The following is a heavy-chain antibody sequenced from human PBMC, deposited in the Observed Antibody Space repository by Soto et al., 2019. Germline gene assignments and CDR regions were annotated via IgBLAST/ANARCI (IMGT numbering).Heavy chain of an antibody. CDR3: AKEGVRGIIIKYNWFDP. J-gene: IGHJ5*02. D-gene: IGHD3-10*01. CDR1: GFTFSNYA. Sequence: PGGSLRLSCAAPGFTFSNYAMTWVRQAPGKGLQWVSTISDSGGDTYYADSVKGRFTISRDSSKNTMYLQMNSLRDEDTAVYYCAKEGVRGIIIKYNWFDPWGQGTLVTVSS. CDR2: ISDSGGDT. V-gene: IGHV3-23*01.